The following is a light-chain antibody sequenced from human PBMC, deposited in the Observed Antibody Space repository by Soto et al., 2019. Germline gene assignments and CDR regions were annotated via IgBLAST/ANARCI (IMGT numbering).Light chain of an antibody. J-gene: IGLJ1*01. Sequence: QPGLTQPRSASGSPGQRVTISCTGTSSDVGGYNYVSWYQQHPGQAPKLLIYEVSKRPSGVPDRFSGSKSGASASLSISGLQSEDEADYYCAAWDDRLDVYVFGTGTKVTVL. CDR1: SSDVGGYNY. CDR3: AAWDDRLDVYV. CDR2: EVS. V-gene: IGLV2-8*01.